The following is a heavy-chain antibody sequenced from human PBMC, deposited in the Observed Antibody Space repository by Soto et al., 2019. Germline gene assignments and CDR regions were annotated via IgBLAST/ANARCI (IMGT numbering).Heavy chain of an antibody. CDR1: GFMFNNYA. CDR2: VSVSGGTT. V-gene: IGHV3-23*01. Sequence: GSLRLSCSSSGFMFNNYAMSWVLQAPGKGLEWVSTVSVSGGTTYYADSLKGRFTISRDNSKKTVYLQMNRLRADDTAIYYCAKGLYYYDSSGYRLFDYWGQGTLVTVSS. D-gene: IGHD3-22*01. J-gene: IGHJ4*02. CDR3: AKGLYYYDSSGYRLFDY.